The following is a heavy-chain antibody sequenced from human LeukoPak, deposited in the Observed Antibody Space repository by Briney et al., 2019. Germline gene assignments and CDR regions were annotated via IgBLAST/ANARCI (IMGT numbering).Heavy chain of an antibody. V-gene: IGHV1-18*01. CDR3: AREGREFCSSTSCYVLDY. Sequence: ASVKVSCKASGYTFTSYGISWVRQAPGQGLEWMGWISAYNGFTRHTQKFQGRVTMTIDTSTSTAYMELRSLRSDDTAVYYCAREGREFCSSTSCYVLDYWGQGTLVTVSS. CDR1: GYTFTSYG. J-gene: IGHJ4*02. D-gene: IGHD2-2*01. CDR2: ISAYNGFT.